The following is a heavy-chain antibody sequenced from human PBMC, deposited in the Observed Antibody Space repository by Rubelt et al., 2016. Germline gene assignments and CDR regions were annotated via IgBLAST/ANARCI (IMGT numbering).Heavy chain of an antibody. Sequence: QVTLRESGPALVKPTQTLTLTCTFSGFSLSTSGMCVSWIRQPPGKALEWLARIDWDDDKYYSTSLKTRLTISKDTSKNQVVLTMTNMDPVDTATYYCARILCSGSYHWFDPWGQGTRVTVSS. D-gene: IGHD1-26*01. CDR3: ARILCSGSYHWFDP. J-gene: IGHJ5*02. V-gene: IGHV2-70*15. CDR1: GFSLSTSGMC. CDR2: IDWDDDK.